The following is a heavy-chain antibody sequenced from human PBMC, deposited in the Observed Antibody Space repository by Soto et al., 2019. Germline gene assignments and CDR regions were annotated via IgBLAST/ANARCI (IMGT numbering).Heavy chain of an antibody. Sequence: GGSLRLSCAASGFTFSSYAMSWVRQAPGKGLEWVSAISGSGGSTYYADSVKGRFTISRDNSKNTLYLQMNSLRAEDTAVYYCAKGESPERYSSGWYTPPYYFDYWGQGTLVTVSS. CDR1: GFTFSSYA. D-gene: IGHD6-19*01. CDR3: AKGESPERYSSGWYTPPYYFDY. V-gene: IGHV3-23*01. CDR2: ISGSGGST. J-gene: IGHJ4*02.